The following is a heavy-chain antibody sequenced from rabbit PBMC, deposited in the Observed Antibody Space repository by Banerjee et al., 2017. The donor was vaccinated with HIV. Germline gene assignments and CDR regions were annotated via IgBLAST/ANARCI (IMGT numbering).Heavy chain of an antibody. D-gene: IGHD4-1*01. Sequence: QSLEESGGDLVKPGASLTLTCTASEFSFSDKYVMCWVRQAPGKGLEWIGCIGAGSSGTTWYASWAKGRFTISKTSTTVTLQMTSLTAADTATYFCARDLAGVIGWNFDLWGQGTLVTVS. CDR1: EFSFSDKYV. CDR2: IGAGSSGTT. J-gene: IGHJ4*01. CDR3: ARDLAGVIGWNFDL. V-gene: IGHV1S40*01.